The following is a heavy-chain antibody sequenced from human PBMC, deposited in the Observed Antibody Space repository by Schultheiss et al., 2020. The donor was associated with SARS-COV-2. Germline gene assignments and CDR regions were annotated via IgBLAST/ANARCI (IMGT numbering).Heavy chain of an antibody. CDR3: ARDDPYYDILTGYYFDGMDV. V-gene: IGHV4-34*01. CDR1: GGSISSYY. CDR2: INHSGST. D-gene: IGHD3-9*01. J-gene: IGHJ6*02. Sequence: SQTLSLTCTVSGGSISSYYWSWIRQPPGKGLEWIGEINHSGSTNYNPSLKSRVTISVDTSKNQFSLKLSSVTAEDTAVYYCARDDPYYDILTGYYFDGMDVWGQGTTVTVSS.